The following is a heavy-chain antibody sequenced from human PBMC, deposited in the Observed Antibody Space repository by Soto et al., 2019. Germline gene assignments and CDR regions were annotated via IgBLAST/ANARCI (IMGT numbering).Heavy chain of an antibody. CDR1: GFTFSSFA. Sequence: QVQLVASGGDAVQTGGSLTLSCVASGFTFSSFAMHWVRQAPGRGLEWVAIIWFDGNNKFHAESVKGRFIISRDNSKNTLYLTMNSLRVEDTAMYYCAREAGYCSSSNCYDGWVDPWGQGTLVTVSS. CDR3: AREAGYCSSSNCYDGWVDP. V-gene: IGHV3-33*01. D-gene: IGHD2-15*01. CDR2: IWFDGNNK. J-gene: IGHJ5*02.